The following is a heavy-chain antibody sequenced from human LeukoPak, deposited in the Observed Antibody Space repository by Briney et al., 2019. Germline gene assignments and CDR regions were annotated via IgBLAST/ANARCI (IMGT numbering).Heavy chain of an antibody. D-gene: IGHD4-23*01. V-gene: IGHV4-34*01. Sequence: GSLRLSCAASGFTFSSYWMSWVRQPPGKGLEWIGEINHSGSTNYNPSLKSRVTISVDTSKNQFSLKLSSVTAADTAVYYCASVGYGGNNGAYWGQGTLVTVSS. J-gene: IGHJ4*02. CDR1: GFTFSSYW. CDR2: INHSGST. CDR3: ASVGYGGNNGAY.